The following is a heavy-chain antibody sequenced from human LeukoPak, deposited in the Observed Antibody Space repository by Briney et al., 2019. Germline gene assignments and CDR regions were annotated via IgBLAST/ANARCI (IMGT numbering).Heavy chain of an antibody. CDR2: INPNSGGT. J-gene: IGHJ4*02. CDR3: ATHLLIAGEYQY. V-gene: IGHV1-2*02. CDR1: GYTFTGYY. D-gene: IGHD2-2*01. Sequence: ASVKVSCKASGYTFTGYYMHWVRQAPGQGLEWMGWINPNSGGTNYAQKFQGRVTMTRDTSTSTAYMELSRLRSDDTAVYYCATHLLIAGEYQYWGQGTLVTVSS.